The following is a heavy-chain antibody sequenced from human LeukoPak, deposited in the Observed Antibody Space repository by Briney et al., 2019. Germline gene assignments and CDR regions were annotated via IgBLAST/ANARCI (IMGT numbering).Heavy chain of an antibody. Sequence: GGSLRLSCAASGFTFSTYGMHWVLQAPGKGLEWMTFIQAGGDEKYYEESVKGRFTVSRDNSKNTLYLQMNSLRAEDTAVYYCARDTPGYGGDDFDYWGQGALVTVSS. CDR2: IQAGGDEK. CDR3: ARDTPGYGGDDFDY. J-gene: IGHJ4*02. V-gene: IGHV3-30*02. CDR1: GFTFSTYG. D-gene: IGHD4-23*01.